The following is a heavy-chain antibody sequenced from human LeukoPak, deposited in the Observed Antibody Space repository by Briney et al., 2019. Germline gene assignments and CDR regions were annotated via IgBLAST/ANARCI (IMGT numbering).Heavy chain of an antibody. CDR2: IYYSGST. Sequence: SETLSLTCTVSGGSISSYYWSWVRQPPGKGLEWIGYIYYSGSTNYNPSLKSRVTISVDTSKNQFSLKLSSVTAADTAVYYCARHMECYDILTGYSVTGYFDYWGQGTLVTVSS. CDR1: GGSISSYY. V-gene: IGHV4-59*08. D-gene: IGHD3-9*01. J-gene: IGHJ4*02. CDR3: ARHMECYDILTGYSVTGYFDY.